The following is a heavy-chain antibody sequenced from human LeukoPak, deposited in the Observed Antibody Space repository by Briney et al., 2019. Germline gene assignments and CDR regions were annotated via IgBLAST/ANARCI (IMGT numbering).Heavy chain of an antibody. J-gene: IGHJ4*02. Sequence: GGSLRLSCAASGFTFSSDAMSWVRQAPGKGLEWLSVIYVGGSTFYADSVKGRFTISRDNSKNTLYLQMNSLRADDTAVYYCARDHRNAGVFDYWGQGTLVTVSS. CDR2: IYVGGST. CDR3: ARDHRNAGVFDY. D-gene: IGHD2-2*01. CDR1: GFTFSSDA. V-gene: IGHV3-53*01.